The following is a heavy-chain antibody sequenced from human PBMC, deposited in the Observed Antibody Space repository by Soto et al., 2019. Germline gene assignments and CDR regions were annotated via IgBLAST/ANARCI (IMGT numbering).Heavy chain of an antibody. V-gene: IGHV1-58*01. CDR1: GFTFTSSA. D-gene: IGHD6-13*01. CDR2: IIVGSGNT. Sequence: SVKVSCKASGFTFTSSAVQWVRQARGQRLEWIGWIIVGSGNTNYAQKFQERVTITRDMSTSTAYMELSSLRSEDTAVYCCAAEKVAAAGYYYYGMDVWGQGTTVTVSS. J-gene: IGHJ6*02. CDR3: AAEKVAAAGYYYYGMDV.